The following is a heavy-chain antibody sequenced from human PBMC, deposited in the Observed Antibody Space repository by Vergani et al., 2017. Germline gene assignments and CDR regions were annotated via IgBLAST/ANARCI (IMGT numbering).Heavy chain of an antibody. CDR1: GGPISSYY. Sequence: QVQLQESGPGLVKPSESLSLTCTVPGGPISSYYWSWIRQPPGKGLEWIGRIYTSGSTNYNPSLKSRVTITVDTSKNQFSLKLSSVTAADTAVYYCACVGATWDYWGQGTLVTVSS. J-gene: IGHJ4*02. CDR2: IYTSGST. V-gene: IGHV4-4*07. CDR3: ACVGATWDY. D-gene: IGHD1-26*01.